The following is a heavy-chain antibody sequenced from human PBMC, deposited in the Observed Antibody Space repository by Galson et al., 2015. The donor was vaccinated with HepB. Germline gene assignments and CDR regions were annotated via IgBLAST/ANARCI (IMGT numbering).Heavy chain of an antibody. V-gene: IGHV3-21*01. CDR2: ISSGSRYI. J-gene: IGHJ6*02. Sequence: SLRLSCAASGFTFRDSSMNWVRQAPGGGLEWVSSISSGSRYIYYADSGKGRFTISRDNAKNSLYLQMNSLRAEDTALYYCARDLVGYSMDIWGQGTTVTVSS. D-gene: IGHD2-21*01. CDR3: ARDLVGYSMDI. CDR1: GFTFRDSS.